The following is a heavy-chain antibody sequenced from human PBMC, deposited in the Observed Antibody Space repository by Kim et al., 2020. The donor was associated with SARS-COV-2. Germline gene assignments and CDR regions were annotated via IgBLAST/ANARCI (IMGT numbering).Heavy chain of an antibody. CDR2: FDPEDGET. CDR3: ATLGYYDSSGLPRAFDI. CDR1: GYTLTELS. Sequence: ASVKVSCKVSGYTLTELSMHWVRQAPGKGLEWMGGFDPEDGETIYAQKFQGRVTMTEDTSTDTAYMELSSLRSEDTAVYYCATLGYYDSSGLPRAFDIWGQGTMVTVSS. J-gene: IGHJ3*02. D-gene: IGHD3-22*01. V-gene: IGHV1-24*01.